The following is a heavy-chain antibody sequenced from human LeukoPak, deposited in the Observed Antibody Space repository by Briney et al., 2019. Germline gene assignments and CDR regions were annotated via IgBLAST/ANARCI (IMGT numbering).Heavy chain of an antibody. V-gene: IGHV1-46*01. CDR3: ARGSRILTGYYKGNFDY. CDR2: INPSGGST. Sequence: ASAKVSCKASGYTFTSYYMHWVRQAPGQGLEWMGIINPSGGSTSYAQKFQGRVTMTRDTSTSTVYMELSSLRSEDTAVYYCARGSRILTGYYKGNFDYWGQGTLVTVSS. J-gene: IGHJ4*02. D-gene: IGHD3-9*01. CDR1: GYTFTSYY.